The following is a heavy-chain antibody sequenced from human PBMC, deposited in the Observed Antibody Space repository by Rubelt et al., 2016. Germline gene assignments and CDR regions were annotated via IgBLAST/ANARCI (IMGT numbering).Heavy chain of an antibody. CDR3: ARDLENIAVAAPFDY. D-gene: IGHD6-19*01. V-gene: IGHV3-53*04. CDR2: IYSGGST. J-gene: IGHJ4*02. Sequence: APGKGLEWVSVIYSGGSTYYADSVKGRFTISRHNSKNTLYLQMNSLRAEDTAVYYCARDLENIAVAAPFDYCGQGTLVTVSS.